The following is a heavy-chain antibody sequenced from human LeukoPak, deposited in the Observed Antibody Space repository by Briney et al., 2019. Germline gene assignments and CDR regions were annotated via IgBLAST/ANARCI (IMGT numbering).Heavy chain of an antibody. V-gene: IGHV4-59*01. J-gene: IGHJ6*03. Sequence: PSETLSPTCTVSGGSISSYYWSWIRQPPGKGLEWIGYIYYSGSTNYNPSLKSRVTISVDTSKNQFSLKLSSVTAADTAVYYCARGRYYGSGYYYMDVWGKGTTVTVSS. D-gene: IGHD3-10*01. CDR3: ARGRYYGSGYYYMDV. CDR1: GGSISSYY. CDR2: IYYSGST.